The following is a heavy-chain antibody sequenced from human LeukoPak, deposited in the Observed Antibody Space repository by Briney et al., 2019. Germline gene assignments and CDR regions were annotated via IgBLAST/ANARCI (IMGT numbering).Heavy chain of an antibody. D-gene: IGHD3-10*01. Sequence: ASVKVSCKASGDTISGYAISWVRQAPGQGLEWVGRIIPVHDSANYAQKFQGRVTITADESTNTVYMKLSSLRSEDTAVYYCARALPDPRRFGESRKSYYFDYWGQGTLVTVSS. V-gene: IGHV1-69*11. J-gene: IGHJ4*02. CDR3: ARALPDPRRFGESRKSYYFDY. CDR1: GDTISGYA. CDR2: IIPVHDSA.